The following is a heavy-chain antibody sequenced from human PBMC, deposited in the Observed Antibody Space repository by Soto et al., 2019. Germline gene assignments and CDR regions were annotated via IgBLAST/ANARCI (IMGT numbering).Heavy chain of an antibody. D-gene: IGHD1-26*01. V-gene: IGHV3-74*01. CDR3: AKDLSSVPEY. Sequence: VGSLRLSCTASGFTFRSYWMYWVRQAPGKGLEWVSRIKTDGSITSYADSVKGRFTVSRDNARDTLYLQMNSLRVEDTAVYYCAKDLSSVPEYWGQGTLVTVSS. J-gene: IGHJ4*02. CDR1: GFTFRSYW. CDR2: IKTDGSIT.